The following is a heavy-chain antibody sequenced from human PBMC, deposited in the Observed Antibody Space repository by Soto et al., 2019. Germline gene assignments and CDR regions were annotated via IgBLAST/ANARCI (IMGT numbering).Heavy chain of an antibody. Sequence: GGSLRLSCAASGFTFTRYSMNWVRQAPGKGLEWVSSISSTTNYIYYGDSMKGRFTISRDNAKNSLYLEMNSLRAEDTAVYYCARESEDLSSNFDYWGQGTLVTVSS. CDR2: ISSTTNYI. CDR1: GFTFTRYS. J-gene: IGHJ4*02. CDR3: ARESEDLSSNFDY. V-gene: IGHV3-21*06.